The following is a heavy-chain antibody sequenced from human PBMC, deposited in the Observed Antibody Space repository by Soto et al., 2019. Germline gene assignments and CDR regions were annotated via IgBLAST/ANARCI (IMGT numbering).Heavy chain of an antibody. CDR1: GDSISSGDYY. CDR3: ATIKLGSNRLDY. Sequence: QVQLQESGPGLVKPSQTLSLTCTVSGDSISSGDYYWSWIRQPPGKGLEWIGYIYYSGSTYYNPSLKSRVTISVDTSQNHFSLKLSSVTAADTAVYYCATIKLGSNRLDYWGQGTLVTVSS. V-gene: IGHV4-30-4*01. J-gene: IGHJ4*02. D-gene: IGHD3-10*01. CDR2: IYYSGST.